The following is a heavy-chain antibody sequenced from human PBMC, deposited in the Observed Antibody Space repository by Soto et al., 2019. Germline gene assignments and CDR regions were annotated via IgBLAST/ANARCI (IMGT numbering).Heavy chain of an antibody. V-gene: IGHV4-31*03. CDR1: GGSISIGGYY. J-gene: IGHJ4*02. CDR2: IYYSGSA. D-gene: IGHD3-9*01. Sequence: QMQLQESGPGLVKPLQTLSLTCTVSGGSISIGGYYWSWIRQHPGKGLEWIGYIYYSGSAHYRSSLKSRVTISVDTSKNQFSLKLNSVTAADTAVYFCARDRRKYDTRLSENYFDYWGRGTLVTVSS. CDR3: ARDRRKYDTRLSENYFDY.